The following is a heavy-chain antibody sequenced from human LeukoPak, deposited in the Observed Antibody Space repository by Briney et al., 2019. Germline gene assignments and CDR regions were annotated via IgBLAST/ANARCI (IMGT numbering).Heavy chain of an antibody. V-gene: IGHV7-4-1*02. CDR3: ARGVAAAGSHADH. D-gene: IGHD6-13*01. J-gene: IGHJ4*02. CDR1: GCTFTSYA. CDR2: INTNTGNP. Sequence: ASVKVSCKASGCTFTSYAMNWVRQAPGQGLEWMGWINTNTGNPTYAQGFTGRFVFSLDASVSTAYLQISSLKAEDTAVYYCARGVAAAGSHADHWGQGTLVTVSS.